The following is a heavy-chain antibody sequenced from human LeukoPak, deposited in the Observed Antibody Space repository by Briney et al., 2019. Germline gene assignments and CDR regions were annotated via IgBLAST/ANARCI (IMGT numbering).Heavy chain of an antibody. J-gene: IGHJ6*03. D-gene: IGHD3-10*01. CDR3: ARGRITMVRGVIAYYYYMDV. CDR1: GGSFSGYY. CDR2: FYTSGST. Sequence: SETLSLTCAVYGGSFSGYYWSWIRQPAGKGLEWIGRFYTSGSTNYNPSLKSRVTISVDTSKNQFSLKLSSVTAADTAVYYCARGRITMVRGVIAYYYYMDVWGKGTTVTISS. V-gene: IGHV4-59*10.